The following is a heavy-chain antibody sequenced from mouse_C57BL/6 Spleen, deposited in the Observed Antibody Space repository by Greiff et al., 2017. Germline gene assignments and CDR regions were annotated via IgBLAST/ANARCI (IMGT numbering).Heavy chain of an antibody. CDR3: ERRGGVFYAMEY. CDR1: GYTFTSYW. Sequence: QVQLQQPGAELVMPGASVKLSCKASGYTFTSYWMHWVKQRPGQGLEWIGEIDPSDSYTNYNQKFKGKSTLTVDKSSSTAYMQLSRLTSEDSAVEYCERRGGVFYAMEYWGQGTSVTVSA. CDR2: IDPSDSYT. J-gene: IGHJ4*01. V-gene: IGHV1-69*01.